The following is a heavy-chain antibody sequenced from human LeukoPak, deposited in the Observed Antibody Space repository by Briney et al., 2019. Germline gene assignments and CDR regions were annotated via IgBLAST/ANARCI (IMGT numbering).Heavy chain of an antibody. CDR1: GFTFDDYS. CDR2: ISWDGTT. Sequence: GGSLRLSCTASGFTFDDYSMHRVRQAPGKTLEWVSLISWDGTTYYADSVKGRFTISRDNAKNSVYLQMNNLRAEDTAVYYCARDRLGDYDHSGYYDKWGQGTLVTVSS. J-gene: IGHJ4*02. D-gene: IGHD3-22*01. CDR3: ARDRLGDYDHSGYYDK. V-gene: IGHV3-43*01.